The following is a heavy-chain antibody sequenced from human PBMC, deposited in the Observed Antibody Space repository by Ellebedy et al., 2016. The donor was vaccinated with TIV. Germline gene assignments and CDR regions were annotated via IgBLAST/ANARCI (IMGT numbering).Heavy chain of an antibody. CDR2: ISYDGSNK. CDR3: ARDARTYYYDSSGFDY. Sequence: GESLKISCAASGLTFSSYAMHWVRQAPGKGLEWVAVISYDGSNKYYADSVKGRFTISRDNSKNTLYLQMNSLRAEDTAVYYCARDARTYYYDSSGFDYWGQGTLVTVSS. D-gene: IGHD3-22*01. CDR1: GLTFSSYA. V-gene: IGHV3-30-3*01. J-gene: IGHJ4*02.